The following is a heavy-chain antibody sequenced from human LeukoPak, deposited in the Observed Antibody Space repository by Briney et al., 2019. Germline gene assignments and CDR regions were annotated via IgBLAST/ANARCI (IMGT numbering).Heavy chain of an antibody. Sequence: GGSLRLSCAASGFTFSSYTMSWVRQAPGKGLEWVSTITTSDGNTYYADSVKGRFTVSRDNSENTLYLQMNSLRAEDTAVYYCAKDHSGYSSGYLDYWGQGTLVTVSS. D-gene: IGHD6-19*01. CDR2: ITTSDGNT. V-gene: IGHV3-23*01. CDR1: GFTFSSYT. CDR3: AKDHSGYSSGYLDY. J-gene: IGHJ4*02.